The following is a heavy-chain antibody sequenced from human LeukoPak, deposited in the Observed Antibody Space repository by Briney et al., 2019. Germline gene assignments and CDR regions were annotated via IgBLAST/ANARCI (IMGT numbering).Heavy chain of an antibody. CDR3: VKGRIYCCYPSLDY. J-gene: IGHJ4*02. D-gene: IGHD2-2*01. CDR1: GFTFSDYA. V-gene: IGHV3-64D*06. CDR2: ITNNGGST. Sequence: GGSLRLSCSVSGFTFSDYAMHWVRQAPGKGLEYVSAITNNGGSTYYEDSAKGRFSVSRDNSKNTVYLQLSSLRPDDTAVYYCVKGRIYCCYPSLDYWGQGTLVTVSS.